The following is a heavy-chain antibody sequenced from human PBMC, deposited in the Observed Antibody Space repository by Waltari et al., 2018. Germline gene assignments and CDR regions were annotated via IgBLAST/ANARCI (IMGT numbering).Heavy chain of an antibody. V-gene: IGHV3-11*04. CDR1: GFTCSASY. CDR3: ARDSTPYYYYMDV. J-gene: IGHJ6*03. Sequence: QVQRVESGGGLGKLGGALRLACEAAGFTCSASYVTWLRQAPGKGLEWVSYISSSGSTIYYADSVKGRFTISRDNAKNSLYLQMNSLRAEDTAVYYCARDSTPYYYYMDVWGKGTTVTISS. CDR2: ISSSGSTI.